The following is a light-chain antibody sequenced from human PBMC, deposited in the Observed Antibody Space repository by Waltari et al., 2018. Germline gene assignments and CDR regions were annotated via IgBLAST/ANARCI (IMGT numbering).Light chain of an antibody. Sequence: EIVLTQSPGTLSLSPGESATLSCLASQIISNNYLAWYQAKPGQAPRLLIYGISHRATGIPDRFSGGGSGTDFTLTISRLEPEDFAVYYCQQFGGSPKYTFGQGTKLEIK. CDR2: GIS. J-gene: IGKJ2*01. CDR3: QQFGGSPKYT. V-gene: IGKV3-20*01. CDR1: QIISNNY.